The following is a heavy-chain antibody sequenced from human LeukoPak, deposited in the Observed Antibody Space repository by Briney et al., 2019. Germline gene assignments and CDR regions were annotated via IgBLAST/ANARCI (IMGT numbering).Heavy chain of an antibody. CDR1: GFTFSSYE. Sequence: GGSLRLSCAASGFTFSSYEMNWVRQAPGKGLEWLSYIRSSGSTIYYADSVKGRFTISRDNAKNSLYLQMNSLRAEDTAVYYCAKDSEIAAAGSYWYFDLWGRGTLVTVSS. CDR3: AKDSEIAAAGSYWYFDL. CDR2: IRSSGSTI. V-gene: IGHV3-48*03. J-gene: IGHJ2*01. D-gene: IGHD6-13*01.